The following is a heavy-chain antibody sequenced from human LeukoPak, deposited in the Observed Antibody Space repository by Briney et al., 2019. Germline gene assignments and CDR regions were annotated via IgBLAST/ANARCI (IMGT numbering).Heavy chain of an antibody. CDR2: IYYSGST. Sequence: SETLSLTCTVSGGSISSSSYYWGWIRQPPGKGLEWIGSIYYSGSTYYNPSLKSRVTISVDTSKNQFSLKLSSVTAADTAVYYCARHTAALGYCSSTSCYTPTFDYWGQGTLVTVSS. D-gene: IGHD2-2*02. CDR1: GGSISSSSYY. V-gene: IGHV4-39*01. J-gene: IGHJ4*02. CDR3: ARHTAALGYCSSTSCYTPTFDY.